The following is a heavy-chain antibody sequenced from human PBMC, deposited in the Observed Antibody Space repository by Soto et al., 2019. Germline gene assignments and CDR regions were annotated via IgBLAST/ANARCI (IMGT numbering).Heavy chain of an antibody. V-gene: IGHV3-21*01. Sequence: PVGSLRLSCAASGFTFSSYSMNWVRQAPGKGLEWVSSISSSSSYIYYADSVKGRFTISRDNAKNSLYLQMNSLRAEDTAVYYCARNEWLRYYYYYYGMDVWGQGTTVTVSS. CDR1: GFTFSSYS. CDR2: ISSSSSYI. J-gene: IGHJ6*02. D-gene: IGHD5-12*01. CDR3: ARNEWLRYYYYYYGMDV.